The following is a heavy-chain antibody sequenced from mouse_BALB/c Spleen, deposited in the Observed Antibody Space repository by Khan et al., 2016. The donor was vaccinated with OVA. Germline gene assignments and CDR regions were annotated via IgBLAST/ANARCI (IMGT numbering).Heavy chain of an antibody. CDR1: GYSITSDYA. D-gene: IGHD1-1*01. V-gene: IGHV3-2*02. Sequence: EVQLQESGPGLVKPSQSLSLTCTVTGYSITSDYAWNWIRQFPGNKLEWMGYIRYSGSTSYNPSLKNRISITRDTSKTQFFLQLNSVTTEDTATYYCARGPYYGSSWFAYWGQGTLVTVSA. J-gene: IGHJ3*01. CDR2: IRYSGST. CDR3: ARGPYYGSSWFAY.